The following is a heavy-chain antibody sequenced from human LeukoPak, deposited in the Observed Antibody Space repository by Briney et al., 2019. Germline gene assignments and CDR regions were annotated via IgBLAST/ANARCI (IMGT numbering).Heavy chain of an antibody. CDR3: ARGLRGDY. J-gene: IGHJ4*02. Sequence: GGSLRLSCAASGSTFSSHGMNWVRQAPGKGLEWVSGSSSIGGRTYYADSVKGRFTVTRDNSRNTLHLQMNSLRVEDTGVYYCARGLRGDYWGQGTLVTVSS. CDR1: GSTFSSHG. D-gene: IGHD3-16*01. CDR2: SSSIGGRT. V-gene: IGHV3-23*01.